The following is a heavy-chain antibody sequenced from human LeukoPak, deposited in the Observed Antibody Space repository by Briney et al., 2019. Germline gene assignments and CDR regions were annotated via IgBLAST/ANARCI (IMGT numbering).Heavy chain of an antibody. J-gene: IGHJ4*02. CDR3: ATQRGSYLWGTDFDY. CDR2: INPNSGDT. CDR1: GYTXTGYY. Sequence: ASVKVSCKASGYTXTGYYMHWVRQAPGQGLESMGWINPNSGDTKYAQKFQGRVIMTRDTSISTAYMELSRLRSDDTAVYYCATQRGSYLWGTDFDYWGQGTLVTVSS. D-gene: IGHD3-16*01. V-gene: IGHV1-2*02.